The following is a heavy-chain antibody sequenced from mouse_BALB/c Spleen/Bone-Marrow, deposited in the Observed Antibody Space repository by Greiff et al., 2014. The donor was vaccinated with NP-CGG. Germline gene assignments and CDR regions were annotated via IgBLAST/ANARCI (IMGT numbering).Heavy chain of an antibody. Sequence: QVHVKQSGPELVKPGASVRISCKASGYTFTSYYIHWVKQRPGQGLEWIGWIYPGNVNTKYNEKFKGKATPTADKSSSTAYMQLSSLTSEDSAVYFCASYDGSYFDVWGAGTTVTVSS. V-gene: IGHV1S56*01. CDR3: ASYDGSYFDV. J-gene: IGHJ1*01. CDR1: GYTFTSYY. CDR2: IYPGNVNT. D-gene: IGHD2-3*01.